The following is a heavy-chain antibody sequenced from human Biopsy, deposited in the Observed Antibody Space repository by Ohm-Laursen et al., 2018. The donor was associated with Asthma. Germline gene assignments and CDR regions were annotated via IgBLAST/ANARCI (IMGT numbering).Heavy chain of an antibody. J-gene: IGHJ6*02. CDR3: ARAVDYSHYYGIDV. CDR1: GYTFNSAG. Sequence: EASVKVSCKTSGYTFNSAGITWVRQAPGQGLEWMGWISVYNGNTKVAQKLQDRVTMITDTSTGTAYMELRSLRSDDTAVYLCARAVDYSHYYGIDVWGQGTTVTVS. CDR2: ISVYNGNT. V-gene: IGHV1-18*01. D-gene: IGHD3-10*01.